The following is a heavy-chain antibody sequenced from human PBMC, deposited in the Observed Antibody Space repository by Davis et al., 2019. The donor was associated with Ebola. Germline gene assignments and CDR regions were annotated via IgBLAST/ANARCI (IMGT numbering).Heavy chain of an antibody. D-gene: IGHD3-10*01. CDR1: GFTFSSYA. CDR3: AKSRGYYYGSGSNWFDP. Sequence: GESLKISCAASGFTFSSYAMSWVRQAPGKGLEWVSAISGSGGSTYYADSVKGRFTISRDNSKNTLYLQMNSLRAEDTAVYYCAKSRGYYYGSGSNWFDPWGQGTLVTVSS. J-gene: IGHJ5*02. V-gene: IGHV3-23*01. CDR2: ISGSGGST.